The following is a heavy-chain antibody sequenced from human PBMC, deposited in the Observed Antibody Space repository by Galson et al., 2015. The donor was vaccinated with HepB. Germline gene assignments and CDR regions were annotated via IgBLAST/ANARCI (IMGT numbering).Heavy chain of an antibody. D-gene: IGHD3-22*01. CDR3: ARYYYDSSGYYHFDY. V-gene: IGHV3-11*04. CDR1: GFTFSDYY. Sequence: SLRLSCAASGFTFSDYYMSWIRQAPGKGLEWVSYIGHSGTTIYYADSVKGRFTISRDNAKNSLYLQMNSLRDEDTAVYYCARYYYDSSGYYHFDYWGQGTLVTVSS. J-gene: IGHJ4*02. CDR2: IGHSGTTI.